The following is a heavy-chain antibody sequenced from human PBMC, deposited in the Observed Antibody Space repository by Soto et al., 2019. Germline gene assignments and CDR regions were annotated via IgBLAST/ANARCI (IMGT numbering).Heavy chain of an antibody. CDR3: ARTYSSSWSPFDY. D-gene: IGHD6-13*01. Sequence: SESLSLTCAVYGGSFCGYYWSWIRQPPGKGLEWIGEINQSGSTNYNPSLKSRVTISVDTSKNQFSLKLSSVTAADTGVYYCARTYSSSWSPFDYWGQGTQVTVSS. CDR1: GGSFCGYY. CDR2: INQSGST. V-gene: IGHV4-34*01. J-gene: IGHJ4*02.